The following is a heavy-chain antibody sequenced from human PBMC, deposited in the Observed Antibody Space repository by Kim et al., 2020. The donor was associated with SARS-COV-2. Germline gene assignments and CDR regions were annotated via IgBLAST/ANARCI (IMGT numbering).Heavy chain of an antibody. V-gene: IGHV3-11*05. CDR3: ARVSLGSSSWYYFDY. CDR2: ISSSTGYT. CDR1: GFTFSDYY. Sequence: GGSLRHSCAASGFTFSDYYMSWIRQAPGKGLEWVSYISSSTGYTNYADSVKGRFTISRDNAKNSLYLQMNSLRAEDTAVYYCARVSLGSSSWYYFDYWGQGTLVTVSS. J-gene: IGHJ4*02. D-gene: IGHD6-13*01.